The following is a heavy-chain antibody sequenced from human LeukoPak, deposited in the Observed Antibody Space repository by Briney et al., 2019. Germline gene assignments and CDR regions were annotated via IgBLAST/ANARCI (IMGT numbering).Heavy chain of an antibody. D-gene: IGHD3-22*01. V-gene: IGHV3-48*01. Sequence: GGSLRLSCADSGFTFSSYSMNWVRQAPGKGLEWVSYISSSSSTIYYADSVKGRFTISRDNAKNSLYLQMNSLRAEDTAVYYCASRTYYYDSSGLPFDYWGQGTLVTVSS. J-gene: IGHJ4*02. CDR1: GFTFSSYS. CDR3: ASRTYYYDSSGLPFDY. CDR2: ISSSSSTI.